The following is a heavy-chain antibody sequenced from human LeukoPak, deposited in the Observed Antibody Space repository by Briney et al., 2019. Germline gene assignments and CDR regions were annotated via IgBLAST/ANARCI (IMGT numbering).Heavy chain of an antibody. CDR3: ARVDVYYYGSGSYSVLDY. V-gene: IGHV1-2*02. J-gene: IGHJ4*02. D-gene: IGHD3-10*01. CDR1: GYSFTAYY. CDR2: INPNSGGT. Sequence: ASVKVSCKASGYSFTAYYMHWVRQAPGQGLEWMGWINPNSGGTNYAQKFQGRVTTTRDTSISTAYMELSRLRSDDTAVYYCARVDVYYYGSGSYSVLDYWGQGTLVTVSS.